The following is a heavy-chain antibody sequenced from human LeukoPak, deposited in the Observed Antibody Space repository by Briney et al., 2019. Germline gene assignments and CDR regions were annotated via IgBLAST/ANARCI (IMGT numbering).Heavy chain of an antibody. CDR3: ASPPTRECSSISCPLSY. D-gene: IGHD2-2*01. V-gene: IGHV5-51*01. Sequence: GESLKISCKGSGYSFTSYWIAWVRQMPGKGLEWTGIIYPGDSDTRYSPSFQGQVTISVDKSVSAAYLQWSSLKASDTAMYYCASPPTRECSSISCPLSYWGQGTLVTVSS. CDR1: GYSFTSYW. J-gene: IGHJ4*02. CDR2: IYPGDSDT.